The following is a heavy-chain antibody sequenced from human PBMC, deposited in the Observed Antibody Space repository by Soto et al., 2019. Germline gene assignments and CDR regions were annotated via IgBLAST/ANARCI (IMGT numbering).Heavy chain of an antibody. Sequence: GESLKISCKGSGYSFTSCWIGWVRQMPGKGLEWMGIIYPGDSDTRYSPSFQGQVTISADKSISTAYLQWSSLKASDTAMYYCAGARPNIAAAGADYYYGMDVWGQGTTVTVSS. CDR2: IYPGDSDT. V-gene: IGHV5-51*01. CDR3: AGARPNIAAAGADYYYGMDV. D-gene: IGHD6-13*01. J-gene: IGHJ6*02. CDR1: GYSFTSCW.